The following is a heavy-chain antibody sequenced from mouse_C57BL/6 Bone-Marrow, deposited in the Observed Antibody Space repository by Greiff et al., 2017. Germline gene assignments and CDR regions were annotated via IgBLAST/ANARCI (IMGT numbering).Heavy chain of an antibody. D-gene: IGHD1-1*02. CDR1: GYSFTGYY. Sequence: EVQRVESGPELVKPGASVKISCKASGYSFTGYYMNWVMQSPEKSLEWIGEINPSTGGTTYNQKFKAQATLTVDKSSSTAYTQLRRLTSEASAVYYCARSPYGLYAMDYWGQGTSVTVSS. J-gene: IGHJ4*01. CDR2: INPSTGGT. V-gene: IGHV1-42*01. CDR3: ARSPYGLYAMDY.